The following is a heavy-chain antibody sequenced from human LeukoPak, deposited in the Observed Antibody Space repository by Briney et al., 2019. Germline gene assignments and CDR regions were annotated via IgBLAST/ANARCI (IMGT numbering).Heavy chain of an antibody. CDR1: GGTFSSYA. CDR2: IIPIFGTA. D-gene: IGHD4-17*01. CDR3: ARTTNGYCYYGMDV. Sequence: GASVKVSCKASGGTFSSYAISWVRQAPGQGLEWMGGIIPIFGTANYAQKFQGRVTITADESTSTAYMELSSLRSEDTAVYYCARTTNGYCYYGMDVWGQGTTVTVSS. J-gene: IGHJ6*02. V-gene: IGHV1-69*13.